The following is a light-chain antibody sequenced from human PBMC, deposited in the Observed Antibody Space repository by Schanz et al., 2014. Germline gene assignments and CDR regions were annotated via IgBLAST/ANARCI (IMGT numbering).Light chain of an antibody. V-gene: IGLV2-14*03. CDR2: DVS. Sequence: QSALTQPASVSGSPGQSVTISCTGTTSDVGGYNFVSWYQQHPGKSPKLMIYDVSHRPSGVSFRFSGSKSGITASLTISGLQAEDEADYYCCSYAGSYTWVFGGGTKLTVL. CDR1: TSDVGGYNF. CDR3: CSYAGSYTWV. J-gene: IGLJ3*02.